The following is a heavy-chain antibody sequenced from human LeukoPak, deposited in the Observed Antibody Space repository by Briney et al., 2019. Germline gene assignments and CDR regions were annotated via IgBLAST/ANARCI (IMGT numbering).Heavy chain of an antibody. D-gene: IGHD3-10*01. J-gene: IGHJ6*03. CDR2: IYYSGST. CDR1: GGSIRSSSYY. CDR3: AGVTGSYYFYYYMDV. Sequence: PSETLSLTCTVSGGSIRSSSYYWGWIRQPPGKGLEWIGSIYYSGSTYYNPSLKSRVTISLDTSKNRFSLKLSSVTAADTAVYYCAGVTGSYYFYYYMDVWGKGTTVTVSS. V-gene: IGHV4-39*07.